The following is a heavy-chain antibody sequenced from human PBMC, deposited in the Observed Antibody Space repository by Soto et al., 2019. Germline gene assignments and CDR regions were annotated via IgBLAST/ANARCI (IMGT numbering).Heavy chain of an antibody. CDR2: IYYSGIT. V-gene: IGHV4-59*12. CDR3: ASGRPYSSSWYGWFDP. CDR1: VGSISRYY. Sequence: PSETLSLTCTVSVGSISRYYWCWSRQPPGKGLEWIGYIYYSGITSNNPSLKSRVTISVDTSKNQLSLKLSSVTAADTAVYYCASGRPYSSSWYGWFDPWGQGTLVTVSS. J-gene: IGHJ5*02. D-gene: IGHD6-13*01.